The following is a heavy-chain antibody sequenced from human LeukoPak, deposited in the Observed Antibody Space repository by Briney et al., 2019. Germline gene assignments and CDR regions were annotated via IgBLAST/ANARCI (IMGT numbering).Heavy chain of an antibody. V-gene: IGHV3-48*01. D-gene: IGHD3-10*01. CDR1: GFTFSYHA. CDR2: IGVGGSTQ. J-gene: IGHJ5*02. CDR3: ARDLVVRGRWSWFDP. Sequence: GGSLRLSCAASGFTFSYHAMNWVRHAPGKGLEWLAYIGVGGSTQYYGDSVKGRFTISRDDAKNSVYLQMNSLRAEDTAVYYCARDLVVRGRWSWFDPWGQGTLVTVSS.